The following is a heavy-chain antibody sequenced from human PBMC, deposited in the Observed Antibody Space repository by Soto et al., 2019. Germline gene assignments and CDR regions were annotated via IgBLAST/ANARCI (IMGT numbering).Heavy chain of an antibody. CDR1: GVSISNNY. V-gene: IGHV4-59*01. CDR3: TRANWYSEY. D-gene: IGHD7-27*01. CDR2: SYYNGNT. J-gene: IGHJ4*02. Sequence: QVQLQESGPGLVKPSETLSLTCTVSGVSISNNYWSWIRQPPGKVLEWIGYSYYNGNTNYNPSLKGRVTMSVVTSRSQISLKLTTVTAADTAVYSCTRANWYSEYWGQGTLVTVSS.